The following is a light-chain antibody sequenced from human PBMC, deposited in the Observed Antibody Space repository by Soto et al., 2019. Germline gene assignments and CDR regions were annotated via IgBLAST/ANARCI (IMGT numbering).Light chain of an antibody. V-gene: IGKV1-39*01. CDR1: QSINIY. J-gene: IGKJ1*01. CDR2: GAS. Sequence: DIQLTQSPSSLSASVGDRVTMTCRASQSINIYLNWYQQKPGKAPQLLIHGASILQTGVPSRFSGSGSGTDFTLTISSLQREDLGTYYCQQSYNSPWTFGQGTKVEIK. CDR3: QQSYNSPWT.